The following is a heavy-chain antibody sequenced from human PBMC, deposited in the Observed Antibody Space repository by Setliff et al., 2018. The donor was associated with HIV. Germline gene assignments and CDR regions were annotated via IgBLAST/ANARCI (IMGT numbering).Heavy chain of an antibody. Sequence: PGGSLRLSCAASGFTFTTYAMHWVRQAPGKGLEWVAVISIYDGSEKYYADSVKGRFTISRDNSKNMLYLEMNSLRAEDMAVYYCASNFRSGYWYFDLWGRGTLVTVSS. CDR1: GFTFTTYA. J-gene: IGHJ2*01. V-gene: IGHV3-30*04. CDR2: ISIYDGSEK. CDR3: ASNFRSGYWYFDL. D-gene: IGHD2-15*01.